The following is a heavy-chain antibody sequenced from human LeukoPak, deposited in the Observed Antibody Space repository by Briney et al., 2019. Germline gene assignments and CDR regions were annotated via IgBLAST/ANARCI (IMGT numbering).Heavy chain of an antibody. V-gene: IGHV6-1*01. CDR2: TDYRSKWYI. CDR1: GDSVSRNSVT. Sequence: SQTLSLTCAISGDSVSRNSVTWNWIRQSPSRGLEWLARTDYRSKWYIDYAASVKSRISVIPDTSKNQLSLHLNSVTPEDSAVYYCARFASGSHADYWGQGILVTASS. D-gene: IGHD3-16*01. CDR3: ARFASGSHADY. J-gene: IGHJ4*02.